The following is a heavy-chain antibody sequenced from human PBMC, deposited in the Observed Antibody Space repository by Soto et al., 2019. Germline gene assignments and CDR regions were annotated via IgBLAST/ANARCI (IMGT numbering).Heavy chain of an antibody. D-gene: IGHD3-9*01. V-gene: IGHV3-23*01. CDR2: ISGNDGST. CDR1: GLTFGTYA. CDR3: ATNSILRYFEWLDN. Sequence: EVQLLESGGGLAQPGGSLRLSCAGSGLTFGTYAMSWVRQAPGKGLEWVSSISGNDGSTYYADSVKGRFAISRDNSNNTLYLQMNSLRAEDTATYYCATNSILRYFEWLDNWGQGTLVTVSS. J-gene: IGHJ5*02.